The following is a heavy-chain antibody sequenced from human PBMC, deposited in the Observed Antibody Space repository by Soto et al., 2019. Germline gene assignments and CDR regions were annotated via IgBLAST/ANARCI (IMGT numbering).Heavy chain of an antibody. V-gene: IGHV1-18*01. J-gene: IGHJ4*02. CDR3: ARGGYDSSGYYYYGLGPFDY. CDR2: ISAYNGNT. Sequence: GASVKVSCKASGYTFTSYGISWVRQAPGQGLEWMGWISAYNGNTNYAQKLQGRVTMTTDTSTSTAYMELRSLRSDDTAVYYCARGGYDSSGYYYYGLGPFDYWGQGTLVTVSS. D-gene: IGHD3-22*01. CDR1: GYTFTSYG.